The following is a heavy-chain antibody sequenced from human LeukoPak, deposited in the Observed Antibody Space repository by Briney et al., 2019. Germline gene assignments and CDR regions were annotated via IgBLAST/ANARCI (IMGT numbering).Heavy chain of an antibody. CDR2: INPSTGIT. Sequence: ASVKVSCKASGYTFSSHYMHWVRQAPGQGLEWMGMINPSTGITTHAQKFLGRVTMTRDTSTSTVYMELSSLGSEDTAVFYCARVEVGPTANFDYWGQGTLVTVSS. V-gene: IGHV1-46*01. D-gene: IGHD1-26*01. J-gene: IGHJ4*02. CDR3: ARVEVGPTANFDY. CDR1: GYTFSSHY.